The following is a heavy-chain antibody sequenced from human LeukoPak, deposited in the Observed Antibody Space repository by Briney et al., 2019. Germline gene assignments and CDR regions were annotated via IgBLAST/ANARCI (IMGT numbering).Heavy chain of an antibody. CDR2: IYYSGST. CDR1: GFTFTDYY. J-gene: IGHJ6*03. D-gene: IGHD3-10*01. V-gene: IGHV4-39*01. CDR3: ARPRPSNVLLWFGEARSDYYYYMDV. Sequence: GSLRLSCAASGFTFTDYYMSWIRQPPGKGLEWIGSIYYSGSTYYNPSLKSRVTISVDTSKNQFSLKLSSVTAADTAVYYCARPRPSNVLLWFGEARSDYYYYMDVWGKGTTVTVSS.